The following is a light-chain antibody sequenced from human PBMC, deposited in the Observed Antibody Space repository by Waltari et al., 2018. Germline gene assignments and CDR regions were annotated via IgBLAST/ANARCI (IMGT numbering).Light chain of an antibody. J-gene: IGLJ2*01. CDR1: SPHLAAGYY. CDR2: SDN. V-gene: IGLV1-40*01. Sequence: QSVLTQPPSVSGAPGQRVPIPCPGTSPHLAAGYYEHWYLHPPGTGPKPIIYSDNHRPSGVPDRFSGSKSGTSASLAITGLQAEDEADYYCQSYDRSLSASLFGGGTKLTVL. CDR3: QSYDRSLSASL.